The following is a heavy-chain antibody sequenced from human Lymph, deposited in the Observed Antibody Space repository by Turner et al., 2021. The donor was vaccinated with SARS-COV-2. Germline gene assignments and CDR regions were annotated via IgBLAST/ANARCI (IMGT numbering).Heavy chain of an antibody. J-gene: IGHJ4*01. Sequence: QVQLVDSGGGVVQPGRSLRLSCAASGFTFSSYAMHWVRQAPGKGLEGGTLNSYDGSNKFYADSGNGPFTIPRDNSKNQLYPQMNSLRAEDTAGYYRAKSGPNFDFWGQGTPVTVSS. CDR2: NSYDGSNK. CDR3: AKSGPNFDF. CDR1: GFTFSSYA. V-gene: IGHV3-30-3*01.